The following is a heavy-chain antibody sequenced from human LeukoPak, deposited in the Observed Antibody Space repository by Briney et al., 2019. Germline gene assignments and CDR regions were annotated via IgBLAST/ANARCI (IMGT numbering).Heavy chain of an antibody. CDR1: GYTFTSYD. D-gene: IGHD5-12*01. Sequence: ASVKVSCKASGYTFTSYDINWVRQATGQGLEWMGWINPNSGGTNYAQKFQGRVTMTRDTSISTAYMELSRLRSDDTAVYYCARTYIVATPFDYWGQGTLVTVSS. CDR3: ARTYIVATPFDY. V-gene: IGHV1-2*02. CDR2: INPNSGGT. J-gene: IGHJ4*02.